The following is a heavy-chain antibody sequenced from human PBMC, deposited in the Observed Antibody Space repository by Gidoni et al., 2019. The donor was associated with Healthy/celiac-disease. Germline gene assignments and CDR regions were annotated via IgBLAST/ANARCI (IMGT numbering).Heavy chain of an antibody. CDR1: GFTFSSYG. CDR3: ARDHRPYYDFWSGYQSYYYYYGMDV. CDR2: IGYDGSNK. D-gene: IGHD3-3*01. V-gene: IGHV3-33*01. J-gene: IGHJ6*02. Sequence: QVQLVSSGGGVVQPGRSLRLSCAASGFTFSSYGLPWVRPAPGKGLEWVAVIGYDGSNKYYADSGKGRFTISRDNSKNTLYLQMNSRRAEDTAVYYCARDHRPYYDFWSGYQSYYYYYGMDVWGQGTTVTVSS.